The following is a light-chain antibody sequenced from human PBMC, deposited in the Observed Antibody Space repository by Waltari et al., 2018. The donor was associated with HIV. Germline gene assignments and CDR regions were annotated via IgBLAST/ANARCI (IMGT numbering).Light chain of an antibody. CDR2: EVS. V-gene: IGLV2-14*03. CDR3: SSYTSSITVI. J-gene: IGLJ2*01. CDR1: NNDIGSYNY. Sequence: QSALTQPASVSGSYGQSITIPGTGTNNDIGSYNYVTWYQQHPDRAPKLLISEVSNRPSGISDRFSGSKSGNTASLTISGLQAEDEAHYYCSSYTSSITVIFGGGTQVTV.